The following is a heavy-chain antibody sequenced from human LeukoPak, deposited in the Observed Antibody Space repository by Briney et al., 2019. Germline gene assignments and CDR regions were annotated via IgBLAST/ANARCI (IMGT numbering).Heavy chain of an antibody. CDR3: ASCYYDSSGYGWFDP. CDR1: GGTFSSYA. V-gene: IGHV1-69*04. J-gene: IGHJ5*02. Sequence: GASVKVSCKASGGTFSSYAISWVRQAPGQGLEWMGRIIPILGIANYARKFQGRVTITADESTSTAYMELSSLRSEDTAVYYCASCYYDSSGYGWFDPWGQGTLVTVSS. CDR2: IIPILGIA. D-gene: IGHD3-22*01.